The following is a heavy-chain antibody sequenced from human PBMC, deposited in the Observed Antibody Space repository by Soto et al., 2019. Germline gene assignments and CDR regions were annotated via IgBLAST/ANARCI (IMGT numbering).Heavy chain of an antibody. CDR3: ARDGYSYGYYYYYGMDV. V-gene: IGHV4-59*01. Sequence: PSETLSLTCTVSGGSISSDYWSWIRQPPGKGLEWIGYIYYSGSTNYNPSLKSRVTISVDTSKNQFSLKLSSVTAADTAVYYCARDGYSYGYYYYYGMDVWGQGTTVTVSS. J-gene: IGHJ6*02. CDR1: GGSISSDY. D-gene: IGHD5-18*01. CDR2: IYYSGST.